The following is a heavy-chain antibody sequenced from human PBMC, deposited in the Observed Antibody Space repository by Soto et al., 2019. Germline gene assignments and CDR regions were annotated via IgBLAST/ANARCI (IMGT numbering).Heavy chain of an antibody. CDR1: GGSFSGYY. CDR2: INHSGST. V-gene: IGHV4-34*01. CDR3: ARVGWYVDY. D-gene: IGHD6-19*01. J-gene: IGHJ4*02. Sequence: PSDTLSLTCAVYGGSFSGYYWSWIRQPPGKGLEWIGEINHSGSTNYNPSLKSRVTISVDTSKNQFSLKLSSVTAADTAVYYCARVGWYVDYWGQGTLVTVSS.